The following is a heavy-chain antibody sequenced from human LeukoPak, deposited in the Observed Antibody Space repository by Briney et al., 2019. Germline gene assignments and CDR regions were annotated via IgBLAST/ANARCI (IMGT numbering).Heavy chain of an antibody. J-gene: IGHJ6*01. CDR1: GYSISSSTYY. CDR2: VYYSGST. CDR3: ARHAPYYYDISGYST. Sequence: SETLSLTCTVSGYSISSSTYYWGWIRQPPGKGLEWIGNVYYSGSTYYNPSLKSRVTISVDTSKNQFSLNLSSVTAADTAVYYCARHAPYYYDISGYSTWGQGTTVTLSS. V-gene: IGHV4-39*01. D-gene: IGHD3-22*01.